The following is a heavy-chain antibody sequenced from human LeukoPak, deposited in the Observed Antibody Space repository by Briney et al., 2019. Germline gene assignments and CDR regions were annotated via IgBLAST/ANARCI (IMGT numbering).Heavy chain of an antibody. D-gene: IGHD1-14*01. CDR2: ISYDGSNK. CDR1: GFTFSSYG. CDR3: AKDRKALDY. Sequence: GGSLRLSCAASGFTFSSYGMHWVRQAPGKGLEWVAVISYDGSNKYYADSVKGRFTISRDNSKNTLYLQMNSLRAEDTAVYYCAKDRKALDYWGQGTLATVSS. J-gene: IGHJ4*02. V-gene: IGHV3-30*18.